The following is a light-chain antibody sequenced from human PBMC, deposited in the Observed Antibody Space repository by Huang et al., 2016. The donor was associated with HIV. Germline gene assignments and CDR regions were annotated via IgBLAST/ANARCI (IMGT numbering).Light chain of an antibody. CDR1: QDIANS. V-gene: IGKV1-8*01. CDR2: ASS. CDR3: QQYYSDPRT. J-gene: IGKJ2*01. Sequence: AIRITQSPPSLSASIGDRVTITCRASQDIANSLAWYQQQPGGAPRLLIYASSTLQSGVPSRFSGSGSGTDFTLTVSCLQSEDFGIYYCQQYYSDPRTFGQGTKLEIK.